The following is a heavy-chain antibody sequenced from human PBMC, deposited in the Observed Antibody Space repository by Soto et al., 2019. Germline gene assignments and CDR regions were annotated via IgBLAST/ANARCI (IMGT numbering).Heavy chain of an antibody. J-gene: IGHJ6*02. V-gene: IGHV1-2*04. CDR1: GYTFSDYF. CDR3: ARIKWGLDSYNGMDV. Sequence: QVQLVQSGAEVKKSGASVKVSCKASGYTFSDYFIQWVRQAPGQGLEWVAWINPKTAATNYAKKFQGWVSLTWDTSLSTAYMELTRLRPDDTAVYYCARIKWGLDSYNGMDVWGQGTTVIVSS. D-gene: IGHD1-26*01. CDR2: INPKTAAT.